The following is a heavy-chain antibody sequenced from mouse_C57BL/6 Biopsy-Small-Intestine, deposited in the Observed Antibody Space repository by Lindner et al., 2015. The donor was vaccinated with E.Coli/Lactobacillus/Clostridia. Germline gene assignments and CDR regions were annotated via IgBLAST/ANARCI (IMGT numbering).Heavy chain of an antibody. CDR1: GYTFNDYF. CDR3: ARDRGDTVGCHFDY. Sequence: SVKVSCKTSGYTFNDYFVHWVRQAPGQGLEWMGWFNPKRSSTNYGQKFRGRVTLTRDTSFNTAYMELSGLRSGDTAVYYCARDRGDTVGCHFDYWGQGTLVTVSS. V-gene: IGHV1-64*01. D-gene: IGHD6-1*01. CDR2: FNPKRSST. J-gene: IGHJ4*01.